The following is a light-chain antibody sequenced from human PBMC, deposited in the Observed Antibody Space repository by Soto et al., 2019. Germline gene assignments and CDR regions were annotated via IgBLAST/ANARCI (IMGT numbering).Light chain of an antibody. Sequence: EIVLTQSPGTLSLSPGERATLSCRASQSVSSSYLAWYQQKPGQAPRLLIYGASSRATGIPDRFSGSGSGTDFPLTISRLEPEDFAVHYCQQYGSSRTFGQGTKVEIK. V-gene: IGKV3-20*01. CDR2: GAS. J-gene: IGKJ1*01. CDR3: QQYGSSRT. CDR1: QSVSSSY.